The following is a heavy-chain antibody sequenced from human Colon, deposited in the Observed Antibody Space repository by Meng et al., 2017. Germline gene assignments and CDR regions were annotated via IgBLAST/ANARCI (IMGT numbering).Heavy chain of an antibody. Sequence: LQPGGSGLLQPAAPLSLACAVYGRSLRGSYWSWIRQPPGKGLGWIGANNHRGSTNYNPSLKSRVTISVDTSKNQFSLKLSSVTAADTAVYYCARGRYRYSGSYSKGAEYFQHWGQGTLVTVSS. D-gene: IGHD1-26*01. CDR1: GRSLRGSY. V-gene: IGHV4-34*01. CDR3: ARGRYRYSGSYSKGAEYFQH. CDR2: NNHRGST. J-gene: IGHJ1*01.